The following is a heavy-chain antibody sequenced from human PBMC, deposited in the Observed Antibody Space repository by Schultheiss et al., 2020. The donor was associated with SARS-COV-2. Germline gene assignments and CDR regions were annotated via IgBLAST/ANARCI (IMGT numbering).Heavy chain of an antibody. J-gene: IGHJ4*02. CDR1: GFTVSSYD. CDR3: VVTAIQFDY. CDR2: INSDGSST. V-gene: IGHV3-74*01. D-gene: IGHD2-21*02. Sequence: GGSLRLSCAASGFTVSSYDMHWVRQATGKGLEWVSRINSDGSSTSYADSVKGRFTISRDNAKNSLYLQMNSLRAEDTAVYYCVVTAIQFDYWGQGTLVTVSS.